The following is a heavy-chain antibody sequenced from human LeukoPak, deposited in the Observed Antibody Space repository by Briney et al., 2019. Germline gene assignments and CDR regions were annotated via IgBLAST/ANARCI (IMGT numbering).Heavy chain of an antibody. V-gene: IGHV3-73*01. Sequence: PGGSLRLSCEASGFTFSGSAMHWVRQASGKGLEWVGRIRSKANSYATAYAASVKGRFTISRDDSKNTAYLQMNSLKTEDTAVYYCTRHAPIPYCSSTSCYEGAFDIWGQGTMVTVSS. D-gene: IGHD2-2*01. J-gene: IGHJ3*02. CDR3: TRHAPIPYCSSTSCYEGAFDI. CDR2: IRSKANSYAT. CDR1: GFTFSGSA.